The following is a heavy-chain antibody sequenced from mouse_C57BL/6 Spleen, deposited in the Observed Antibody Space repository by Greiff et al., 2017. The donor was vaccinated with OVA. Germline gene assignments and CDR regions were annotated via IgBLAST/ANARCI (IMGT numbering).Heavy chain of an antibody. CDR2: ISSGSSTI. Sequence: EVNVVASGGGLVKPGGSLKLSCAASGFTFSDYGMHWVRQAPEKGLEWVAYISSGSSTIYYADTVKGRFTISRDNAKNTLFLQMTSLRSEDTAMYYCARPYYYGSSPYAMDYWGQGTSVTVSS. D-gene: IGHD1-1*01. CDR1: GFTFSDYG. CDR3: ARPYYYGSSPYAMDY. V-gene: IGHV5-17*01. J-gene: IGHJ4*01.